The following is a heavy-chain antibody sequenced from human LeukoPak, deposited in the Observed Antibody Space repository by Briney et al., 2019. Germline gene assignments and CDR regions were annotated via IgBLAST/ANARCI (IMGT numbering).Heavy chain of an antibody. CDR1: GFTFSSYA. Sequence: GESLRLSCAASGFTFSSYAMSWVRQAPGKGLEWVSAISGSGGSTYYADSVKSRFTISRDNSKNTLYLQVNSLIAEDTAVYYCARVGDVYIYGFIAFWGQGTLVTVLS. D-gene: IGHD5-18*01. V-gene: IGHV3-23*01. J-gene: IGHJ4*02. CDR3: ARVGDVYIYGFIAF. CDR2: ISGSGGST.